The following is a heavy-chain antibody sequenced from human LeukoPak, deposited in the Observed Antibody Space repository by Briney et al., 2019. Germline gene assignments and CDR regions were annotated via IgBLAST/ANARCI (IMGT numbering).Heavy chain of an antibody. CDR2: ISSSGSSI. J-gene: IGHJ4*02. V-gene: IGHV3-11*01. CDR1: GFTFSDYY. Sequence: GGSPRLSCAASGFTFSDYYMSWIRQAPGKGLEWVSYISSSGSSIYYADSVKGRFTISRDNAKNSLYLQMNSLRAEDTAVYYCARAGYYYDSSGPFDYWGQGTLVTVSS. CDR3: ARAGYYYDSSGPFDY. D-gene: IGHD3-22*01.